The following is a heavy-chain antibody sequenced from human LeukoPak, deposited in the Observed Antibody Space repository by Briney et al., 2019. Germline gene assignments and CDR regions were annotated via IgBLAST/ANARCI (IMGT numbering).Heavy chain of an antibody. V-gene: IGHV3-7*01. Sequence: PGGSLRLSCAASGFTFSGYWMNWVRQAPGKGLEWVANIKQDGSEKYYVDSVKGRFTISRDNAKNSLYLQMNSLRAEDTAVYHCARRRSRGYKDDAFDIWGQGTIVTVSS. CDR3: ARRRSRGYKDDAFDI. CDR2: IKQDGSEK. J-gene: IGHJ3*02. D-gene: IGHD3-22*01. CDR1: GFTFSGYW.